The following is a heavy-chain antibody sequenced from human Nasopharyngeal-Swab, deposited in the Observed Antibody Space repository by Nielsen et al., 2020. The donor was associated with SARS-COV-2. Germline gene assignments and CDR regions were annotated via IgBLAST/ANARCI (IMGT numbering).Heavy chain of an antibody. J-gene: IGHJ4*02. Sequence: GGSLRLSCSASGFTFSIYAMHWVRQAPGKGLEYVSAISPKGDTTFYADSVKGRFTISRANSNNTLYLQVDSLRAEDTAVYYCVRGTRVFPGVDYWGQGTLVTVSS. D-gene: IGHD2-8*02. CDR3: VRGTRVFPGVDY. V-gene: IGHV3-64*02. CDR1: GFTFSIYA. CDR2: ISPKGDTT.